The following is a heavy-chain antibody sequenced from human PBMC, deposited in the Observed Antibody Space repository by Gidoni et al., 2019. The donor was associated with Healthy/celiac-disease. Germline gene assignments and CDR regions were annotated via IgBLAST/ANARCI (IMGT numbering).Heavy chain of an antibody. CDR3: ARGRRVTSLLDWFDP. CDR2: MNPNSGNT. V-gene: IGHV1-8*01. D-gene: IGHD2-21*02. Sequence: QVQLVQSGAEAKTPGASVKVSCKASGYIFTSYEIHWVRQATGQGLEWMGWMNPNSGNTGYAQKFQGRVTMTRNTSISTAYMELSSLRSEDTAVYYCARGRRVTSLLDWFDPWGQRTLVTVSS. J-gene: IGHJ5*02. CDR1: GYIFTSYE.